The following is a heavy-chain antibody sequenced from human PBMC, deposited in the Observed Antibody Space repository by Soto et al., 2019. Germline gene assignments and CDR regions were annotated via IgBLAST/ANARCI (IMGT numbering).Heavy chain of an antibody. V-gene: IGHV4-31*03. CDR3: ARDQLSVTTGSSDYYYMDV. CDR1: GGSISSGGYY. Sequence: SETLSLTCTVSGGSISSGGYYWSWIRQHPGKGLEWIGDIYYTGSTHYNPSLKSRVTITVDTSKNQFSLKLSSVTAADTAVYYCARDQLSVTTGSSDYYYMDVWGKGTTVTVSS. CDR2: IYYTGST. J-gene: IGHJ6*03. D-gene: IGHD4-17*01.